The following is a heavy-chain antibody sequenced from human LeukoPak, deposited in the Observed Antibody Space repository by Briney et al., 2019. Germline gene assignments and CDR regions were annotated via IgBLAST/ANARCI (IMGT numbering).Heavy chain of an antibody. D-gene: IGHD5-24*01. J-gene: IGHJ4*02. CDR3: ARDGKEGGYNYDY. CDR2: INHSGST. CDR1: GGSFSGYY. V-gene: IGHV4-34*01. Sequence: KASETLSLTCAVYGGSFSGYYWSWIRQPPGKGLEWIGEINHSGSTNYNPSLKSRVTISGDTSKNQFSLTLSSVTAADTAVYYCARDGKEGGYNYDYWGQGTLVTVSS.